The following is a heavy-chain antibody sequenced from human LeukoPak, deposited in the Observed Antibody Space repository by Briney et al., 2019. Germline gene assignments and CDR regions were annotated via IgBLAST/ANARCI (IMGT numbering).Heavy chain of an antibody. D-gene: IGHD3-22*01. CDR1: GFTFSRYA. Sequence: GGSLRLSRAASGFTFSRYAMHWVCQAPGKGLEWVAVIWYDGSNQYYVDSVKGRFTISRDNSKKMLYLQMNSLRAEDTAVYYCARDWYYGSSGYLPYWGQGTLVIVSS. J-gene: IGHJ4*02. V-gene: IGHV3-33*01. CDR3: ARDWYYGSSGYLPY. CDR2: IWYDGSNQ.